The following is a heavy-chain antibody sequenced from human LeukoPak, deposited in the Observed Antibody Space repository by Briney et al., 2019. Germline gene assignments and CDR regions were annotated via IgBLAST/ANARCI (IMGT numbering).Heavy chain of an antibody. CDR1: GDSLSSGYY. D-gene: IGHD3-10*01. J-gene: IGHJ4*02. CDR2: VYHTGST. V-gene: IGHV4-38-2*01. Sequence: PSETLSLTCSVTGDSLSSGYYWGWIRQPPGKALEWIGSVYHTGSTYYNPSLKTRLTIFVDTLTNQFSLRLTSVTAADTAMYFCARPLGRYSPYHFDHWGQGKLVTVSS. CDR3: ARPLGRYSPYHFDH.